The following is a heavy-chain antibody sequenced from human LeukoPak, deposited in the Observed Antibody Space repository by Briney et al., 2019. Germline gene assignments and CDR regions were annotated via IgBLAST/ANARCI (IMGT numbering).Heavy chain of an antibody. J-gene: IGHJ4*02. CDR3: AKDMIRIAVAGVAEDY. D-gene: IGHD6-19*01. CDR1: GFTLSSYG. V-gene: IGHV3-23*01. Sequence: PGGSLTLSCAASGFTLSSYGMSWVRQAPGKGVEWVSAISGSGGSTYYADSVKGRFTISRDNSKNTLYLQMNSLRAEDTAVYYCAKDMIRIAVAGVAEDYWGQGTLVTVSS. CDR2: ISGSGGST.